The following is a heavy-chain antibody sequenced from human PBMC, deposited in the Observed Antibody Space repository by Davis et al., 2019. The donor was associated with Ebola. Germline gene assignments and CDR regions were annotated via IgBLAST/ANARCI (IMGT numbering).Heavy chain of an antibody. V-gene: IGHV4-30-4*01. Sequence: SETLSLTCTVSGGSISSGDYYWSWIRQPPGKGLEWIGYIYYSGSTYYNPSLKSRVTISVDTSKNQFSLKLSSWTAADTAVYYCARDKGPYNWFDPWGQGTLVTVSS. CDR2: IYYSGST. J-gene: IGHJ5*02. CDR1: GGSISSGDYY. CDR3: ARDKGPYNWFDP.